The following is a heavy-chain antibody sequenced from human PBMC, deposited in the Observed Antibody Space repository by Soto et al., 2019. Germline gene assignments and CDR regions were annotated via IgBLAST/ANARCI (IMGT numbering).Heavy chain of an antibody. CDR1: GFTFSSYG. J-gene: IGHJ4*02. Sequence: QVQLVESGGGVVQPGRSLRLSCAASGFTFSSYGMHWVRQAPGKGLEWVAVISYAGSNKYYADSVKGRFTISRDNSKNTLYLQMNSLRAEDTAVYYCAKDMVAVVVVAALNYWGQGTLVTVSS. D-gene: IGHD2-15*01. CDR2: ISYAGSNK. CDR3: AKDMVAVVVVAALNY. V-gene: IGHV3-30*18.